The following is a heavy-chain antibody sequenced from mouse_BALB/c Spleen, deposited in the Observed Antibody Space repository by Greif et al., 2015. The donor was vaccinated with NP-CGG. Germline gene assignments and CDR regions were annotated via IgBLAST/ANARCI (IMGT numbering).Heavy chain of an antibody. V-gene: IGHV14-3*02. CDR3: ARISGTWFAY. CDR1: GFNIKDTY. CDR2: IDPANGNT. D-gene: IGHD4-1*01. Sequence: EVQLVESGAELVKPGASVKLSCTASGFNIKDTYMHWVKQRPEQGLEWIGRIDPANGNTKYDPKFQGKATITADTSSNTAYLQLSSLTSEDTAVYYCARISGTWFAYWGQGTLVTVSA. J-gene: IGHJ3*01.